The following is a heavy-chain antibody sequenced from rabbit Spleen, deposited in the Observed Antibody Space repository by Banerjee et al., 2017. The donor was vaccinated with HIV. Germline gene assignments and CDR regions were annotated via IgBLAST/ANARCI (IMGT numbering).Heavy chain of an antibody. CDR3: ARDAAGREDFNL. J-gene: IGHJ4*01. CDR2: INAVTGKA. Sequence: QERLVESGGGLVKPEGSLKLSCTASGFSFSNKAVMCWVRQAPGKGLEWIACINAVTGKAVYASWAKGRFTISKTTSTTVTLQVTSLTAADTAAYFCARDAAGREDFNLWGPGTLVTVS. V-gene: IGHV1S45*01. D-gene: IGHD4-1*01. CDR1: GFSFSNKAV.